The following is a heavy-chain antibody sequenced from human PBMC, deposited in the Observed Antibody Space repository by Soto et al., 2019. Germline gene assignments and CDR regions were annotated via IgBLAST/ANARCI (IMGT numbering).Heavy chain of an antibody. CDR2: IYYSGST. V-gene: IGHV4-39*01. D-gene: IGHD5-18*01. J-gene: IGHJ4*02. Sequence: PSETLSLTCTVSGGSISSSSYYWGWIRQPPGKGLEWIGSIYYSGSTYYNPSLKSRVTISVDTSKNQFSLKLSSVTAADTAVYYCARLGIQLWPFDYWGQGTLVTVSS. CDR3: ARLGIQLWPFDY. CDR1: GGSISSSSYY.